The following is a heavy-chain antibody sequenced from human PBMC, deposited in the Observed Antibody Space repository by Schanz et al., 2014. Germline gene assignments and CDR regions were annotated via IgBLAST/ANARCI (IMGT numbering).Heavy chain of an antibody. CDR1: GFNFSSYG. D-gene: IGHD3-22*01. V-gene: IGHV3-30*18. J-gene: IGHJ4*02. CDR2: ISYDGSNQ. Sequence: QVQLVESGGGVVQPGRSLRLSCAASGFNFSSYGMHWVRQAPGKGLEGVAIISYDGSNQYYADSVKGRFTISRDNSKNTLYVQMNSLRAEDTAVYYCAKDLPSDYYIAYWGQGTLVTVSS. CDR3: AKDLPSDYYIAY.